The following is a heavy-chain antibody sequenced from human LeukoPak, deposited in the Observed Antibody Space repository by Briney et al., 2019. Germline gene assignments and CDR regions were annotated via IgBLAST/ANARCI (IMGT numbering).Heavy chain of an antibody. D-gene: IGHD2-2*01. CDR1: GFTFSSYA. J-gene: IGHJ4*02. V-gene: IGHV3-64D*09. CDR2: ISSNGGST. CDR3: VKEGYIVVVPAVIHPFDY. Sequence: GGSLRLSCSASGFTFSSYAMHWVRQAPGKGLEYVSAISSNGGSTYYADSAKGRFTISRDNSKNTLYLQMSSLRAEDTAVYYCVKEGYIVVVPAVIHPFDYWGQGTLVTVSS.